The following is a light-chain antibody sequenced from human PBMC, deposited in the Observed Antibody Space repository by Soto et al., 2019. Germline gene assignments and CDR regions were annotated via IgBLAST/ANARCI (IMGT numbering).Light chain of an antibody. Sequence: QSALTQPPSASGSPGQSVTISCTGTSSDVGGYNYVSWYQQHPGKAPKLMIYEVSKRPSGVPDRFSXSKSGXTASXTVSGLQAEDEADYYCSSYAGSNNFVVFGGGTQLTVL. V-gene: IGLV2-8*01. CDR1: SSDVGGYNY. CDR3: SSYAGSNNFVV. CDR2: EVS. J-gene: IGLJ2*01.